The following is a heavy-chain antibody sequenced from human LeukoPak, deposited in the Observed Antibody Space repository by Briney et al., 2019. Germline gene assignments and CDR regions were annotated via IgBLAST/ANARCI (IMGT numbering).Heavy chain of an antibody. CDR2: INSDGSST. J-gene: IGHJ4*02. D-gene: IGHD3-10*01. CDR3: ARGARGSGNASDY. V-gene: IGHV3-74*01. CDR1: GFTFSSYW. Sequence: GGSLRLSCAASGFTFSSYWMHWVRQAPGKGLMWVSRINSDGSSTNYADSVKGRFTTARDNAKNTLHLQRNSLRAEDTAVYYCARGARGSGNASDYWGQGTLVTVSS.